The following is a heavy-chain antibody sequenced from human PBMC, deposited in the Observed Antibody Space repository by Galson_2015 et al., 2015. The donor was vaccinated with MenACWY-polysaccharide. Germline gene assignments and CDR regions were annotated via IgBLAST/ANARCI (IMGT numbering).Heavy chain of an antibody. CDR2: ISGSVGGT. V-gene: IGHV3-23*01. D-gene: IGHD4-23*01. J-gene: IGHJ4*02. Sequence: SLRLSCAASGFTFHDHAMNWVRQTPGEGLEWVSGISGSVGGTYYADSVKGRFTISRDISKSTLYLQLNSLRAEDTALYYCAKGYYSGNYHFFDNWGQGTLVTVSS. CDR1: GFTFHDHA. CDR3: AKGYYSGNYHFFDN.